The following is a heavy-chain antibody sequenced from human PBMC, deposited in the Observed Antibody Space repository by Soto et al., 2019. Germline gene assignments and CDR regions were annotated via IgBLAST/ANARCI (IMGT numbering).Heavy chain of an antibody. Sequence: VQLVQSGAEVQKPGASVRVSCKASGYSFPSYEINWVRQATGQGPEWIGWMNPNSGESGFAQKFQGRVTMTRNISIRTAFMQLSSLRSDDSAVYYCATLLGEAFDVWGQGTTVTVSS. CDR2: MNPNSGES. D-gene: IGHD7-27*01. CDR3: ATLLGEAFDV. V-gene: IGHV1-8*01. CDR1: GYSFPSYE. J-gene: IGHJ3*01.